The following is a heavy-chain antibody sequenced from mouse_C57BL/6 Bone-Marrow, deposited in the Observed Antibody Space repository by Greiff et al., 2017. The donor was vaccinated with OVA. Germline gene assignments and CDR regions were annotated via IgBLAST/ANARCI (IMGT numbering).Heavy chain of an antibody. CDR3: ARVFITTVPFAY. J-gene: IGHJ3*01. V-gene: IGHV1-82*01. D-gene: IGHD1-1*01. CDR1: GYAFSSSW. CDR2: NYPGDGDT. Sequence: VQLQESGPELVKPGASVKISCKASGYAFSSSWMNWVKQRPGKGLEWIGRNYPGDGDTNYNGKFKGKATLTADKSSSTAYMQLSSLTSEDSAVYFCARVFITTVPFAYWGQGTLVTVSA.